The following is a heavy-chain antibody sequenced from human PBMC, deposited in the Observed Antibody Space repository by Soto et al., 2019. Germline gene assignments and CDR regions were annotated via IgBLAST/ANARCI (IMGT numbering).Heavy chain of an antibody. D-gene: IGHD6-19*01. J-gene: IGHJ4*02. CDR1: GYTFTSYD. Sequence: QVQLVQSGAEVKKPGASVKVSCKASGYTFTSYDINWVRQATGQGLEWMGWMNPNSGNTGYAQKFQGRIDMTRSTSISTAYMELSSLRSEDTAVDDGARSIAVAGHLDYRGQGTLVTVSS. V-gene: IGHV1-8*01. CDR3: ARSIAVAGHLDY. CDR2: MNPNSGNT.